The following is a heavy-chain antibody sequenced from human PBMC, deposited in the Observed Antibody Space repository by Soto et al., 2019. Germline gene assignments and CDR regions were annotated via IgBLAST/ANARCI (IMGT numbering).Heavy chain of an antibody. CDR2: IRSKAYGGTT. Sequence: VQLVESGGGLVKPGRSLRLSCTASGFTFGDYAMSWFRQAPGKGLEWVGFIRSKAYGGTTEYAASVKGRFTISRDDSKSIAYLQMNSLKTEDTAVYYCTGEPSYYYDSSGYPGGYWGQGTLVTVSS. V-gene: IGHV3-49*05. J-gene: IGHJ4*02. D-gene: IGHD3-22*01. CDR3: TGEPSYYYDSSGYPGGY. CDR1: GFTFGDYA.